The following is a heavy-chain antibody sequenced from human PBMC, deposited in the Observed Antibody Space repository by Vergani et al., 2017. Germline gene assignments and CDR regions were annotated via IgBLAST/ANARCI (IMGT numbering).Heavy chain of an antibody. Sequence: QVQLQESGPGLVKPSETLSLTCTVSNDSVSNTFYYWGWIRQTPGKGLEWIGSIYYSGSTYYNPSLESRVTMSVDTSKSQFSLKLSSVTAADTAVYYCAREYCGTGNCYGWYYLEVWGEGTTVTVSS. CDR2: IYYSGST. CDR1: NDSVSNTFYY. CDR3: AREYCGTGNCYGWYYLEV. D-gene: IGHD2-21*01. J-gene: IGHJ6*03. V-gene: IGHV4-39*02.